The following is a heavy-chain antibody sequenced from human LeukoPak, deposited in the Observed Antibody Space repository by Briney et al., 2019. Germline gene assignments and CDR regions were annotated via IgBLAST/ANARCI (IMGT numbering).Heavy chain of an antibody. Sequence: GGSLRLSCAASGFTFSSYGMHWVRQAPGKGLEWVAFIRYDGSNKYYADSVKGRFTISRDNSKNTLYLQMNSLRAEDTAVYYCAKDPPTIARTVTTGYFDLWGRGTLVTVSS. D-gene: IGHD4-17*01. J-gene: IGHJ2*01. V-gene: IGHV3-30*02. CDR3: AKDPPTIARTVTTGYFDL. CDR1: GFTFSSYG. CDR2: IRYDGSNK.